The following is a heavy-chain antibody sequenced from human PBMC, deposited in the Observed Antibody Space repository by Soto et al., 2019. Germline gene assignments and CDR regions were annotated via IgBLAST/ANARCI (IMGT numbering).Heavy chain of an antibody. V-gene: IGHV4-30-4*01. CDR1: GGSISSGDYY. CDR3: ARAIYSYGYFVVWFDP. CDR2: IYYSGST. D-gene: IGHD5-18*01. J-gene: IGHJ5*02. Sequence: ASETLSLTCTVSGGSISSGDYYWSWIRQPPGKGLEWIGYIYYSGSTYYNPSLKSRVTISVDTSKNQFSLKLSSVTAADTAVYYCARAIYSYGYFVVWFDPWGQGTLVTVSS.